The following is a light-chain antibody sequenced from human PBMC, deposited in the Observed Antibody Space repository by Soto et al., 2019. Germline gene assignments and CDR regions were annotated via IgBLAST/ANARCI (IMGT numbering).Light chain of an antibody. V-gene: IGKV3-11*01. CDR3: QQRSTLPFS. CDR1: QSISTY. J-gene: IGKJ4*01. CDR2: DAS. Sequence: EIVVTQSPATLSLSPGERATLSCRASQSISTYLAWYQQKPGQAPRLLIYDASIKATGIPARFSGSGSVKDFAVTISSQEPEAFRVYHCQQRSTLPFSCGGGTKVEIK.